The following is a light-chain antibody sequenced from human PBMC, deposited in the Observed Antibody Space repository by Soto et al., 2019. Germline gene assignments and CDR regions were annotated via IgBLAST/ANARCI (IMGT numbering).Light chain of an antibody. CDR2: EVN. CDR3: SSYAGSHYV. J-gene: IGLJ1*01. CDR1: SSDIGGYKY. V-gene: IGLV2-8*01. Sequence: QSALTQPPSASGSPGQSVTISCTGTSSDIGGYKYVSWYQQHPGKAPKLMIYEVNKRPSGVPDRFSGSKSGNTASLTVSGLQAEDEADYYCSSYAGSHYVFGTGTKLTVL.